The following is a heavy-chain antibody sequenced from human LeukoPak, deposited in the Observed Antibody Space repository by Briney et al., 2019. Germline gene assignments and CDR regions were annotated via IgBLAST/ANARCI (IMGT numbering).Heavy chain of an antibody. CDR1: GFTFSDNS. D-gene: IGHD3-9*01. CDR3: ARSRSGFYFDY. CDR2: IRSSGSST. J-gene: IGHJ4*02. V-gene: IGHV3-48*01. Sequence: TGGSLRLSCAASGFTFSDNSMNWVRQAPGKGLEWISYIRSSGSSTYYTDSVKGRFTISRDNAKNSLYLQMSNLRAEDTAVYYCARSRSGFYFDYWGQGALVTVSS.